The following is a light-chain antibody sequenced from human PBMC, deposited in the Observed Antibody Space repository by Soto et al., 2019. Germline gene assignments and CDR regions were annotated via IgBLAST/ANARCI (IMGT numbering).Light chain of an antibody. Sequence: QSVLTQPASVSGSPGQSITISCTGTSSDVGGYNSVSWYRQDPGKAPKLMIYDVTNRRSGVSNRFSGSKSGNTASLTISGLQAEDEADYYCSSFTSSITYVFGTGTKVTVL. CDR3: SSFTSSITYV. CDR1: SSDVGGYNS. CDR2: DVT. V-gene: IGLV2-14*01. J-gene: IGLJ1*01.